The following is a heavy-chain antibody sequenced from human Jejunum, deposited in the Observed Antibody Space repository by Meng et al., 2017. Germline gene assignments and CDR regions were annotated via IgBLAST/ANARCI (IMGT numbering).Heavy chain of an antibody. CDR2: INPNSGGT. CDR1: VYTFPIYY. J-gene: IGHJ4*02. Sequence: QSESDVKMPGSSVNVSCQASVYTFPIYYIHWVRQDPGQCLDWMGRINPNSGGTNYAQKFQGRVTMTRDTSISTVYMELSSLRSDDTAVYYCAREIEAAGHAGLDYWGQGTLVTVSS. CDR3: AREIEAAGHAGLDY. D-gene: IGHD6-13*01. V-gene: IGHV1-2*06.